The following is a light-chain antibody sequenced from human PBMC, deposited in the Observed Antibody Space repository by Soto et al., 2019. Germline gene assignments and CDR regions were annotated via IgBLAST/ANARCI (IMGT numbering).Light chain of an antibody. Sequence: QSALTQPASVSGSPGQSITISCTGTSSDVGGYNYVSWYQQHPGKAPKVVIYEVSNRPSGISNRFSGSKSGNTASLTISGLQAEDESDYYCSAFTSTSILIFGGGTKLTVL. V-gene: IGLV2-14*01. J-gene: IGLJ2*01. CDR1: SSDVGGYNY. CDR2: EVS. CDR3: SAFTSTSILI.